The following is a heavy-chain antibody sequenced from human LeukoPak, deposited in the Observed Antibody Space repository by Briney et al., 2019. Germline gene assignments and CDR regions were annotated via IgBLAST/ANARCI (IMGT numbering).Heavy chain of an antibody. D-gene: IGHD3-22*01. CDR2: ISGYNGNT. CDR3: ARGSTVRYYYDSSGYYRGAVDY. J-gene: IGHJ4*02. V-gene: IGHV1-18*01. Sequence: ASVKVSCKASGYTFTSYGIYWVRQAPGQGLEWMGWISGYNGNTNYAQKLQGRVTMTTDTSTTTAYMELRSLVSDDTAVYYCARGSTVRYYYDSSGYYRGAVDYWGQGTLVTVSS. CDR1: GYTFTSYG.